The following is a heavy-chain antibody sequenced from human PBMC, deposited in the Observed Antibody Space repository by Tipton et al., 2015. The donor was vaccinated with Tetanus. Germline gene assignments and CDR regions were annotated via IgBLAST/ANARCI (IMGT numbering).Heavy chain of an antibody. Sequence: TLSLTCSVSGDSIRSEDYYWGWIRQSPGKGLEWLGYIYYRGSTCNNPSLKRRVNISLDASKKQFSQSLNSVTAADSATYYCDRLTCSCPSCYYYYYYYVDVRGTGTAVAVSS. J-gene: IGHJ6*03. V-gene: IGHV4-30-4*01. CDR2: IYYRGST. CDR3: DRLTCSCPSCYYYYYYYVDV. D-gene: IGHD2-2*01. CDR1: GDSIRSEDYY.